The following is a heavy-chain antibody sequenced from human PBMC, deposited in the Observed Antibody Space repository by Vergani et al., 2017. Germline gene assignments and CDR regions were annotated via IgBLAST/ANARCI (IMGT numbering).Heavy chain of an antibody. D-gene: IGHD3-10*01. Sequence: VQLLESGGGLVQPGGSLRLSCAASGFTFSSYAMSWVRQAPGKGLEWVAVISYDGSNKYYADSVKGRFTISRDNSKNTLYLQMNSLRAEDTAVYYCATIPFAGSGSYYNADYYGMDVWGQGTTVTVSS. CDR3: ATIPFAGSGSYYNADYYGMDV. V-gene: IGHV3-30-3*01. CDR1: GFTFSSYA. CDR2: ISYDGSNK. J-gene: IGHJ6*02.